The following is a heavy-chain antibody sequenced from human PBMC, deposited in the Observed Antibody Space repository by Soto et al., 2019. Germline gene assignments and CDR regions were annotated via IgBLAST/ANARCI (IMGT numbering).Heavy chain of an antibody. CDR1: GYTYTNLD. V-gene: IGHV1-8*01. CDR2: MNPHSDT. J-gene: IGHJ5*02. Sequence: QVQLVQSGAEVKRPGASVKVSCKASGYTYTNLDINWVRQASGQGLEWMGWMNPHSDTGFAQKFQGRVTLTRDTPTSTVYMELTRLRFDDTAVYYCARYQIGEGFTAWGQGTPVTVSS. CDR3: ARYQIGEGFTA.